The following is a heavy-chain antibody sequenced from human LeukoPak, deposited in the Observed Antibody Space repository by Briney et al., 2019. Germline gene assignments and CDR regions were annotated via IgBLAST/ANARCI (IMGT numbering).Heavy chain of an antibody. CDR1: GGTFSSYA. J-gene: IGHJ6*03. D-gene: IGHD3-3*01. V-gene: IGHV1-69*13. Sequence: SVKVSCKASGGTFSSYAISWVRQAPGQGLEWMGGIIPIFGTANYAQKFQGRVTITADESTSTAYMELSSLRSEDTAVYYCARSSYDFWSGYLYYYYYYMDVWGKGTTVTVSS. CDR3: ARSSYDFWSGYLYYYYYYMDV. CDR2: IIPIFGTA.